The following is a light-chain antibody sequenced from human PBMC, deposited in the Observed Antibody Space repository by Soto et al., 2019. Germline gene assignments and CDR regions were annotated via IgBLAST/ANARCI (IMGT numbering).Light chain of an antibody. Sequence: QSVLTQPRSVSGSPGQSVTISCTGTSSDVGGYNYVSWYQEYPGRAPKLMIYDVSIRPSGVPDRFSGSKSGNTASLTISGLLAEDEADYYCCSYAGTYNSFVLGSGTKVTVL. CDR3: CSYAGTYNSFV. J-gene: IGLJ1*01. CDR2: DVS. CDR1: SSDVGGYNY. V-gene: IGLV2-11*01.